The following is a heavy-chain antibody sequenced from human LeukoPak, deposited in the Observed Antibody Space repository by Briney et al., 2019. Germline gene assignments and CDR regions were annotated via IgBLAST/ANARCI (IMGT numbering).Heavy chain of an antibody. J-gene: IGHJ4*02. V-gene: IGHV3-53*01. CDR3: ARDGGRVTLGF. CDR2: IYSGGGT. D-gene: IGHD1-26*01. CDR1: GVTVSSNY. Sequence: GGSLRLSCAASGVTVSSNYMSWVRQAPGKGLEWVSVIYSGGGTYYADSVKSRFTISRDNSKNTLYLQMNRLRAEDTAAYYCARDGGRVTLGFWGQGCLVTV.